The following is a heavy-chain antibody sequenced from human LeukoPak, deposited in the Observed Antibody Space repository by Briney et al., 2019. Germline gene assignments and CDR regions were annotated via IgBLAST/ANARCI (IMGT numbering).Heavy chain of an antibody. D-gene: IGHD4-17*01. V-gene: IGHV3-21*01. Sequence: GGSLRLSCAASGFTFSSYNMNWVRQAPGKGLEWVSSISSSSSYIYYADSVKGRFTISRDNAKNSLYLQMNSLRAEDTAVYYCARDYTTTVTNCGYWSQGTLVTVSS. J-gene: IGHJ4*02. CDR1: GFTFSSYN. CDR3: ARDYTTTVTNCGY. CDR2: ISSSSSYI.